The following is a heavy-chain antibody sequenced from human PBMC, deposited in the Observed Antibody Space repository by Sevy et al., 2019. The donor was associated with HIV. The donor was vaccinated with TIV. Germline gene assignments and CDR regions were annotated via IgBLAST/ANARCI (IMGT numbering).Heavy chain of an antibody. J-gene: IGHJ3*02. CDR2: ISSNGANT. CDR3: AGDSTGGSGFGRAFDI. V-gene: IGHV3-64*02. Sequence: GGSLRLSCAASGFIFSNYAMHWVRQAPGKGLEYVSAISSNGANTYYADSVKGRFTISRDNSNNTLYLQMGSLRAEDMAVYYCAGDSTGGSGFGRAFDIWGQGTMVTVSS. CDR1: GFIFSNYA. D-gene: IGHD1-26*01.